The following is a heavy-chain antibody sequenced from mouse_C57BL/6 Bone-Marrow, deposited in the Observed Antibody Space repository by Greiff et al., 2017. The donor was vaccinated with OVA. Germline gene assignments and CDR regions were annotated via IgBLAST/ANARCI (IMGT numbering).Heavy chain of an antibody. J-gene: IGHJ3*01. V-gene: IGHV5-17*01. CDR1: GFTFSDYG. CDR3: ARTQTDWDPFAY. D-gene: IGHD4-1*01. CDR2: ISSGSSTI. Sequence: EVKLMESGGGLVKPGGSLKLSCAASGFTFSDYGMHWVRQAPEKGLEWVAYISSGSSTIYYADTVKGRFTISRDNAKNTLFLQMTSLRSEDTAMYYCARTQTDWDPFAYWGQGTLVTVSA.